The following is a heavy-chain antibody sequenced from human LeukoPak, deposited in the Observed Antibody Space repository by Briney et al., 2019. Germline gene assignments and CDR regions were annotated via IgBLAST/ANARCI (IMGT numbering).Heavy chain of an antibody. CDR1: GGSISSYY. D-gene: IGHD2-2*01. CDR3: ARARSPFLGYCSSTSCEGQYYFDY. V-gene: IGHV4-59*01. Sequence: PSETLSLTCTVSGGSISSYYWSWIRQPPGKGLEWIGYIYCSGSTNYNPSLKSRVTISVDTSKNQFYLKLSSVTAAETAVYYCARARSPFLGYCSSTSCEGQYYFDYWGQGTLVTVSS. CDR2: IYCSGST. J-gene: IGHJ4*02.